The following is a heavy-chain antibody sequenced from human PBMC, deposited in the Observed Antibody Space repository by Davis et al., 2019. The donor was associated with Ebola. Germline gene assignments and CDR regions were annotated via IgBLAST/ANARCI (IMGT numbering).Heavy chain of an antibody. Sequence: PGGSLRLSCAASGFTFGNFAMHWVRQAPGKGLQWVGVVSHSEREKFYADSVKGRFTISRDNSENTLYLQMDSLTADDTAVYFCARAVFHEVLDSWGQGTPVTVSS. V-gene: IGHV3-30*04. J-gene: IGHJ4*02. CDR2: VSHSEREK. CDR3: ARAVFHEVLDS. D-gene: IGHD3-3*01. CDR1: GFTFGNFA.